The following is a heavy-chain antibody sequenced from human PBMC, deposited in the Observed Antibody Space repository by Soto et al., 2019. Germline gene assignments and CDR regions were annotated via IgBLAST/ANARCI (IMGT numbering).Heavy chain of an antibody. CDR1: GFTFSSYS. CDR2: ISSSSSTI. D-gene: IGHD2-15*01. V-gene: IGHV3-48*02. J-gene: IGHJ4*02. Sequence: TGGSLRLSCAASGFTFSSYSMNWVRQAPGKGLEWVSYISSSSSTIYYADSVKGRFTISRDNAKNSLYLQMNSLRDEDTAVYYCARFAGYCSGGSCYSDYWGQGTLVTVSS. CDR3: ARFAGYCSGGSCYSDY.